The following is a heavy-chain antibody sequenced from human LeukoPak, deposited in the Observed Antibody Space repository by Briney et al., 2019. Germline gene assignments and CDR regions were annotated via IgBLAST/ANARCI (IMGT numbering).Heavy chain of an antibody. CDR1: GYTLTELS. Sequence: ASVKVSCKVSGYTLTELSMHWVRQAPGKGLEWMGGFDPEDGETIYAQKFQGRVTMTEDTSTDTAYMELSSLRSEDTAVYYCATSALPTSNYYDNSGYYLWGQGTLVTVSS. D-gene: IGHD3-22*01. CDR3: ATSALPTSNYYDNSGYYL. J-gene: IGHJ4*02. V-gene: IGHV1-24*01. CDR2: FDPEDGET.